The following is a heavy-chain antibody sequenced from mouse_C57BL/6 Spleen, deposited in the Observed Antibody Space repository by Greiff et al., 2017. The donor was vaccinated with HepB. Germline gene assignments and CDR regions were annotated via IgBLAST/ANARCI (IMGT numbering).Heavy chain of an antibody. CDR3: ARPDGYYVGWYFDV. V-gene: IGHV1-64*01. CDR2: IHPNSGST. CDR1: GYTFTSYW. Sequence: QVQLKQPGAELVKPGASVKLSCKASGYTFTSYWMHWVKQRPGQGLEWIGMIHPNSGSTNYNEKFKSKATLTVDKSSSTAYMQLSSLTSEDSAVYYCARPDGYYVGWYFDVWGTGTTVTVSS. J-gene: IGHJ1*03. D-gene: IGHD2-3*01.